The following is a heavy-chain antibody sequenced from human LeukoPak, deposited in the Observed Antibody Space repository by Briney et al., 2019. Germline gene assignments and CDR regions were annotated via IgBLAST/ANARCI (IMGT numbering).Heavy chain of an antibody. CDR3: ARDITTYDLLENYYYYYGMDV. CDR2: INPSGGST. D-gene: IGHD1-1*01. V-gene: IGHV1-46*01. Sequence: ASVKVSCKASGYTFTSYYMHWVRQAPGQGLEWMGIINPSGGSTSYAQKFQGRVTMTRDTSTSTVYMELSSLRSEDTAVYYCARDITTYDLLENYYYYYGMDVWGQGTTVTVSS. J-gene: IGHJ6*02. CDR1: GYTFTSYY.